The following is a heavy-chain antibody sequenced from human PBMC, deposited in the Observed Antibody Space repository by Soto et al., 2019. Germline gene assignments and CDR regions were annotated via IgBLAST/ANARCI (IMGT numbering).Heavy chain of an antibody. CDR3: ARDRLDTIDFDY. V-gene: IGHV1-18*01. D-gene: IGHD3-9*01. J-gene: IGHJ4*02. CDR1: GYPFTSYG. Sequence: DSVKGYWKASGYPFTSYGISLVRQAPGQGLEWMGWVSADNGNTRYGQKVQGRVTMTTDTSTRTAYMELRSLRSDDTGVYYCARDRLDTIDFDYWGQGTLVTVSS. CDR2: VSADNGNT.